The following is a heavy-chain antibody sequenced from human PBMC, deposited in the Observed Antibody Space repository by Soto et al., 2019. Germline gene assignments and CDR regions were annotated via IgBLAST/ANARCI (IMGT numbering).Heavy chain of an antibody. J-gene: IGHJ6*02. Sequence: SETLSLTCTVAGGSISSGDYYWSWIRQPPGKGLEWIGYIYYSGSTYYNPSLKSRVTIPVDTSKNQFSLKLSSVTAADTAVYYCASSLHYGDSGMDVWGQGTTVNGSS. CDR1: GGSISSGDYY. CDR2: IYYSGST. CDR3: ASSLHYGDSGMDV. V-gene: IGHV4-30-4*08. D-gene: IGHD4-17*01.